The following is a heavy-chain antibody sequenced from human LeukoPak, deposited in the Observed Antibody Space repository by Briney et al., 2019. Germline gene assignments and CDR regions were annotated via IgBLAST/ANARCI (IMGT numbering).Heavy chain of an antibody. CDR3: ANREYHLPALY. V-gene: IGHV3-30*18. Sequence: PGRSLRLSCAASGFTFSTYGMHGVRQAPGKGLEWVAVISYDGSNKYYADSVKGRFTISRDNSKNTLYLQMNSLRAEDTAVYYCANREYHLPALYWGQGTLVTVSS. CDR1: GFTFSTYG. D-gene: IGHD2-2*01. CDR2: ISYDGSNK. J-gene: IGHJ4*02.